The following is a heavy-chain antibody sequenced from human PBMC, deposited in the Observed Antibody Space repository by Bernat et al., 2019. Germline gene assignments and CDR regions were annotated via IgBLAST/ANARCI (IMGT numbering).Heavy chain of an antibody. CDR3: ARGWEAYPDY. D-gene: IGHD1-26*01. CDR1: GGTFSSYA. Sequence: QVQLVQSGAEVKKPGSSVKVSCKASGGTFSSYAISWVRQAPGQGLEWMGRIIPILGIANYAQKFQGRVTITRDTSASTAYMELSSLRSEDTAVYYCARGWEAYPDYWGQGTLVTVSS. V-gene: IGHV1-69*04. CDR2: IIPILGIA. J-gene: IGHJ4*02.